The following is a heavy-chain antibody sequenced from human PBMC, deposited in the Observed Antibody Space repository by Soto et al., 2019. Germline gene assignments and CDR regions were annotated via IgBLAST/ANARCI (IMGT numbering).Heavy chain of an antibody. CDR1: GFTFSSYA. CDR2: ISGSGGST. J-gene: IGHJ3*02. Sequence: GVSLRLSCAASGFTFSSYAMGWVREAPGKWLEWVSAISGSGGSTYYADGVKGRFTISRDNSKNTLYLQMNSVRAEDTAVYYCAKSPSRRGYFSGGSCPKVGAFDIWAQGTIVTVSS. V-gene: IGHV3-23*01. D-gene: IGHD2-15*01. CDR3: AKSPSRRGYFSGGSCPKVGAFDI.